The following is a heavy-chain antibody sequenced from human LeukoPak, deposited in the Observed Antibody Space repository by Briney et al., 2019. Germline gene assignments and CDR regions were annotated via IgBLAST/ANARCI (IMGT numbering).Heavy chain of an antibody. CDR1: GYTFTSYG. CDR3: ARDTANDAFDI. CDR2: ISAYSGNT. V-gene: IGHV1-18*04. Sequence: ASVKVSCEASGYTFTSYGISWVRQAPGQGLEWMGWISAYSGNTNYAQKLQGRVTMTTDTSTSTAYMELRSLRSDDTAVYYCARDTANDAFDIWGQVTMVTVSS. J-gene: IGHJ3*02. D-gene: IGHD4-17*01.